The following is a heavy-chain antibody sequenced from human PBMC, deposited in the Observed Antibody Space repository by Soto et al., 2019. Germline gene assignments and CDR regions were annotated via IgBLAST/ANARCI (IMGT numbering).Heavy chain of an antibody. Sequence: GESLKISCKGSGYRFTSYWISWVRQMPGKGLEWRGRIEPSDSYTNYSTSFQGHVTISAHKSISTAYLQWSSLKASDTAMYYCARVDYYATRHYGMDVWGQGTTVTGSS. V-gene: IGHV5-10-1*01. CDR2: IEPSDSYT. CDR3: ARVDYYATRHYGMDV. J-gene: IGHJ6*02. CDR1: GYRFTSYW. D-gene: IGHD3-10*01.